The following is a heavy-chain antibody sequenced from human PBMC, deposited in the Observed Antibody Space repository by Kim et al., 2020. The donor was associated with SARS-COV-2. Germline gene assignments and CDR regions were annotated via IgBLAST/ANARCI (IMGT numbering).Heavy chain of an antibody. Sequence: GGSLRLSCAASGFTFSSYGMHWVRQAPGKGLEWVAVISYDGSNKYYADSVKGRFTISRDNSKNTLYLQMNSLRAEDTAVYYCAKDLRLWTGNYYYGMDVWGQGTTVTVSS. CDR1: GFTFSSYG. J-gene: IGHJ6*02. CDR2: ISYDGSNK. D-gene: IGHD5-12*01. V-gene: IGHV3-30*18. CDR3: AKDLRLWTGNYYYGMDV.